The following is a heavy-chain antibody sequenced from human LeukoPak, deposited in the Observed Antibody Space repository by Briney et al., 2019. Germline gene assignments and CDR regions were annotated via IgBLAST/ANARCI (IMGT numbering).Heavy chain of an antibody. Sequence: ASVKVSCKASGYIFTSYYMHWVRQAPGQGLEWMGIINPSGGSTSYAQKFQGRVTMTRDTSTSTVYMELSSLRSEDTAVYLCARDLRAVAGFDYWGQGTLVTVSS. CDR2: INPSGGST. CDR3: ARDLRAVAGFDY. V-gene: IGHV1-46*01. CDR1: GYIFTSYY. D-gene: IGHD6-19*01. J-gene: IGHJ4*02.